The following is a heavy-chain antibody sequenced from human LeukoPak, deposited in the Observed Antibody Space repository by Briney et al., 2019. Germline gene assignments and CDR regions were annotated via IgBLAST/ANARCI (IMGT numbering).Heavy chain of an antibody. CDR3: ARMGATTGLAWFDP. Sequence: SETLSLASTVSGGSISSYYWSWIRQPPGKGLEWIGYIYYSGSTNYNPSLKSRVPISVDTSKNQFSLKLSSVTAADTAVYYCARMGATTGLAWFDPWGQGTLVTVSS. CDR1: GGSISSYY. CDR2: IYYSGST. D-gene: IGHD1-26*01. J-gene: IGHJ5*02. V-gene: IGHV4-59*01.